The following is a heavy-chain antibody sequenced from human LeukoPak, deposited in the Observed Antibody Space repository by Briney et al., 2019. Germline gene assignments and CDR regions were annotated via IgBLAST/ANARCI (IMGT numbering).Heavy chain of an antibody. Sequence: GGSLRLSCAASGFTFSDYYMSWIRQAPGKGLEWVSYISSSGSTIYYADSVKGRFTISRDNAKNSLYLQMNSLRAEDTAVYYCARAGEITMVRGVISVYYYFDYWGQGTLVTVSS. J-gene: IGHJ4*02. V-gene: IGHV3-11*04. CDR3: ARAGEITMVRGVISVYYYFDY. CDR1: GFTFSDYY. CDR2: ISSSGSTI. D-gene: IGHD3-10*01.